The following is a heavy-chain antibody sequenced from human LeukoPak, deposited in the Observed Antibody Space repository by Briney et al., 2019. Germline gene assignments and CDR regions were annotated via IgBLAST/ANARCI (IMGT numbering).Heavy chain of an antibody. CDR1: GFTFASYG. V-gene: IGHV3-23*01. Sequence: PGGSLRLSCAASGFTFASYGMSWVRQAPGKGLEGCSFITTNGGRTSYADSVEGRFTISRDNPRNTLYMQMNSLRDEDTAVYYCAIMHGYYDGTGYWVQWGQGTLVTVSS. CDR3: AIMHGYYDGTGYWVQ. J-gene: IGHJ1*01. D-gene: IGHD3-22*01. CDR2: ITTNGGRT.